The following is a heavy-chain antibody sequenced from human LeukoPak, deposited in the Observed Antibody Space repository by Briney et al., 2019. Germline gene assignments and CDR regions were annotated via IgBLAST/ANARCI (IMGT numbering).Heavy chain of an antibody. Sequence: SETLSLTCTVSGASVTTDYWSWIRQPPGKGLEWIGSFYYSGSTNYSPSLNSRVTISLDTSKNQFSLRLSSVTAADTALYFCARSISLLTYYMAVWGNGTTVIVSS. CDR3: ARSISLLTYYMAV. CDR2: FYYSGST. CDR1: GASVTTDY. V-gene: IGHV4-59*08. J-gene: IGHJ6*03. D-gene: IGHD3-16*02.